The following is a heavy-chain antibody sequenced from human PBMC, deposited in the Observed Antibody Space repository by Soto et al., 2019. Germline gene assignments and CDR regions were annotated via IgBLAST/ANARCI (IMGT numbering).Heavy chain of an antibody. J-gene: IGHJ4*02. Sequence: QVQLVESGGGVVQPGRSLRLSCAASGFTFSSYGMHWVRQAPGTGLEWVAVISYDGSNKYYADSVKGRSTISRDNSKNTLYLQMNSLRAEDTAVYYCAKDLVHMVYMVGTWGQGTLGTVSS. D-gene: IGHD2-8*01. CDR3: AKDLVHMVYMVGT. CDR2: ISYDGSNK. V-gene: IGHV3-30*18. CDR1: GFTFSSYG.